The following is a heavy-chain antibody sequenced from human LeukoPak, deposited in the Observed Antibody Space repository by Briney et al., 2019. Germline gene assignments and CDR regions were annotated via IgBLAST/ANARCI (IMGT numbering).Heavy chain of an antibody. J-gene: IGHJ4*02. V-gene: IGHV4-59*08. D-gene: IGHD2-21*01. CDR3: ARHSIASDGARLFDY. CDR1: GGSITSYY. CDR2: VYYSGYS. Sequence: SETLSLTCTVSGGSITSYYWAWLRQPPEKGLEWIGYVYYSGYSNYNPSLKSRVSMSVDTSMNQFSLKLAFVTAADTAVYYCARHSIASDGARLFDYWGRGTMVTVSS.